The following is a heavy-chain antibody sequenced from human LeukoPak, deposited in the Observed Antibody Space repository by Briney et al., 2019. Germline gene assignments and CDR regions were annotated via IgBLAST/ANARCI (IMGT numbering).Heavy chain of an antibody. CDR1: GFIFSNSA. D-gene: IGHD3-16*01. CDR3: ARVVNGGGAFDI. Sequence: GGSLRLSCAASGFIFSNSAMNWVRQAPGKGLEWVSSISSSSSYIYYADSVKGRFTISRDNAKNSLYLQMNSLRAEDTAVYYCARVVNGGGAFDIWGQGTMVTVSS. J-gene: IGHJ3*02. V-gene: IGHV3-21*01. CDR2: ISSSSSYI.